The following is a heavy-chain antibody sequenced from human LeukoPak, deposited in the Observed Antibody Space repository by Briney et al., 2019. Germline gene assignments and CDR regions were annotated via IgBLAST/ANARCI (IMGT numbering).Heavy chain of an antibody. J-gene: IGHJ6*03. CDR3: ARGSGITDPENYYMDV. CDR1: GYTFTSYD. V-gene: IGHV1-8*03. D-gene: IGHD1-20*01. Sequence: ASVKVSCKASGYTFTSYDINWVRQAPGQGLEWMGWMNPNSGNTGYAQKFQGRVTITRNTSISTAYMELSSLRSEDTAVYYCARGSGITDPENYYMDVWGKGTTVTVSS. CDR2: MNPNSGNT.